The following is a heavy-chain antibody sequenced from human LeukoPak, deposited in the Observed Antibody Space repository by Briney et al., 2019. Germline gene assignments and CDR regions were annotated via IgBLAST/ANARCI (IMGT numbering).Heavy chain of an antibody. D-gene: IGHD6-19*01. J-gene: IGHJ5*01. CDR2: IHHNGIT. CDR1: GGSMSSYY. Sequence: SETLSLTCSVSGGSMSSYYFNWIRQPPGKGLEWIGSIHHNGITNYNPSLTNRVTISLDTSMDQFSLKLTSLAAADTAVYYCARSHSSGWYLGWFDPWGQGTLVTVSS. V-gene: IGHV4-59*13. CDR3: ARSHSSGWYLGWFDP.